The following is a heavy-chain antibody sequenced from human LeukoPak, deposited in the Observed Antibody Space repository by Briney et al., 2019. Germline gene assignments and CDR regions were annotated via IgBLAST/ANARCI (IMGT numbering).Heavy chain of an antibody. J-gene: IGHJ4*02. D-gene: IGHD2-15*01. V-gene: IGHV3-7*01. Sequence: PGGSLRLSCAASGFTFSDYWMSWVRQAPGKGLECVANIKQDGSEKYYVDSVKGRFTISRDNAKNSLYLQMNSLRAEDTAVYYCAVVAATLDYWGQGTLVTVSS. CDR2: IKQDGSEK. CDR3: AVVAATLDY. CDR1: GFTFSDYW.